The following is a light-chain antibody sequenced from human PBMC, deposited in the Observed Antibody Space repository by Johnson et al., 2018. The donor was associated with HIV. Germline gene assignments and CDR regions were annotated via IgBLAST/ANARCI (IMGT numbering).Light chain of an antibody. V-gene: IGLV1-51*02. CDR3: ETWDSSLSGYYV. CDR1: SSDMGNYA. Sequence: QFVLTQPPSVSAAPGQKVTISCSGSSSDMGNYAVSWYQQLPGTAPKLLIYESTNRPSGIPDRFSGSKSGTSATLGISGLQTGDEADYYCETWDSSLSGYYVFGTGTKLTVL. CDR2: EST. J-gene: IGLJ1*01.